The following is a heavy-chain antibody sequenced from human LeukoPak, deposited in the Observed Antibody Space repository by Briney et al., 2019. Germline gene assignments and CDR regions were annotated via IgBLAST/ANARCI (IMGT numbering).Heavy chain of an antibody. D-gene: IGHD6-6*01. CDR2: IYYSGST. J-gene: IGHJ4*02. CDR1: GGSISSYY. CDR3: AIPDSSSSLGYDY. V-gene: IGHV4-59*01. Sequence: SQTLSLTCTVSGGSISSYYWSWIRQPPGKGLEWIGYIYYSGSTNYNPSLKSRVTISVDTSKNQFSLKLSSVTAADTAVYYCAIPDSSSSLGYDYWGQGTLVTVSS.